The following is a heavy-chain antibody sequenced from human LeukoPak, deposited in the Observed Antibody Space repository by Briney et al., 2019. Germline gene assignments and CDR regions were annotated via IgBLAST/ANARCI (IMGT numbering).Heavy chain of an antibody. V-gene: IGHV4-59*08. CDR2: IYYSGST. D-gene: IGHD6-13*01. CDR3: ARLGYSSSWHHSGAFDI. Sequence: SETLSLTCTVSGGSISSYYWSWIRQPPGKGLEWIGYIYYSGSTYHNPSLKSRVTISVDTSRNEFSLKLSSVTAADTAVYYCARLGYSSSWHHSGAFDIWGQGTMVTVSS. J-gene: IGHJ3*02. CDR1: GGSISSYY.